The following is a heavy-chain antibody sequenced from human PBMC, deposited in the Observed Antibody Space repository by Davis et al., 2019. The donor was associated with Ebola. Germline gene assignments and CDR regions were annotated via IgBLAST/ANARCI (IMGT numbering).Heavy chain of an antibody. D-gene: IGHD1-26*01. Sequence: PGGSLRLSCAASGFPVGSHYMSWVRQVPGKGLEWVSYISSSSSTIYYADSVKGRFTISRDNAKNSLYLQMNSLRDEDTAVYYCARMVSIVGATQFDYWGQGTLVTVSS. V-gene: IGHV3-48*02. CDR1: GFPVGSHY. CDR3: ARMVSIVGATQFDY. CDR2: ISSSSSTI. J-gene: IGHJ4*02.